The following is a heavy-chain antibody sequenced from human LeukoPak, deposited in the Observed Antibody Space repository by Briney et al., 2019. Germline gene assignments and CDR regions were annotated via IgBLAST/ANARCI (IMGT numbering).Heavy chain of an antibody. CDR1: GGTFSSFA. V-gene: IGHV1-69*06. CDR3: ARDRPYDILTGYLGTTADY. Sequence: ASVKVSCKASGGTFSSFAITWVRQAPGQGLEWMGGFIPILNTAISAQKFQGRVTISADKSTSTAYMELSRLRSDDTAVYYCARDRPYDILTGYLGTTADYWGQGTLVTVSS. D-gene: IGHD3-9*01. CDR2: FIPILNTA. J-gene: IGHJ4*02.